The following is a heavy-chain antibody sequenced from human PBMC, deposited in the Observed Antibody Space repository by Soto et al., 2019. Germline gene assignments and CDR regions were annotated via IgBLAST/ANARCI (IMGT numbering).Heavy chain of an antibody. CDR1: GFSLTSPGMC. J-gene: IGHJ6*02. Sequence: SGPTLVNPTGTLTLTCTFSGFSLTSPGMCVSWIRQPPGKALEWLALIERDDDDKYYSTSLKTRLTISKDTRKNQVVLTMANMDPAGTGTYYCARSIRGPRRFNGMDVWGQGTTVTVSS. D-gene: IGHD1-20*01. V-gene: IGHV2-70*13. CDR2: IERDDDDK. CDR3: ARSIRGPRRFNGMDV.